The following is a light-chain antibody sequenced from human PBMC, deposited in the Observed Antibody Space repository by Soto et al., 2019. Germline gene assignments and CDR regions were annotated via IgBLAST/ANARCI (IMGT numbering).Light chain of an antibody. V-gene: IGLV2-23*01. Sequence: QSVLTQPASVSGSPGQSITISCSGTSRDIGSYNLVSWYQQHPGQAPKLMIYEGSKRPSGVSARFSGSKSGNTASLTISGLQAEDEADYYRCSYATISTYLFGTGTKVTVL. CDR3: CSYATISTYL. CDR2: EGS. J-gene: IGLJ1*01. CDR1: SRDIGSYNL.